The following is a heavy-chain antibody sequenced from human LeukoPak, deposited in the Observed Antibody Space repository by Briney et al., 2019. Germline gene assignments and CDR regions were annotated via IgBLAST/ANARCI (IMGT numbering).Heavy chain of an antibody. Sequence: SETLSLTCTVSGGSIRSYYWSWIRQPPGKGLEWIGYIYYSGSTNYNPSLKSRVTISVDTSNNQFSLKLSSVTAADTAVFYCARHSVKAFDIWGQGTMVTVSS. CDR1: GGSIRSYY. CDR3: ARHSVKAFDI. V-gene: IGHV4-59*08. J-gene: IGHJ3*02. CDR2: IYYSGST.